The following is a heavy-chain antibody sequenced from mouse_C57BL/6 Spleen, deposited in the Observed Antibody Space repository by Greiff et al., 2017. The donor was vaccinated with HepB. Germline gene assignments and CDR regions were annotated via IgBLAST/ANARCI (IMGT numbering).Heavy chain of an antibody. CDR1: GYTFTSYW. J-gene: IGHJ2*01. CDR2: IDPSDSET. V-gene: IGHV1-52*01. CDR3: ARSRYDGYYDFDY. D-gene: IGHD2-3*01. Sequence: VQLQQPGAELVRPGSSVKLSCKASGYTFTSYWMHWVKQRPIQGLEWIGNIDPSDSETHYNQKFKDKATLTVDKSSSTAYMQLSSLTSEDSAVYYCARSRYDGYYDFDYWGQGTTLTVSS.